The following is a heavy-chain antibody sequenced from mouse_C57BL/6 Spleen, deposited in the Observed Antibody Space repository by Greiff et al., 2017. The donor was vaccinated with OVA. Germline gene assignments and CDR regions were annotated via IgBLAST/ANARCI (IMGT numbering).Heavy chain of an antibody. J-gene: IGHJ2*01. V-gene: IGHV14-3*01. Sequence: EVQLVESVAELVRPGASVKLSCTASGFNTKNTYMHWVKQRPEQGLEWIGRIDPANGNTKYAPKFQGKATITADTSSNTAYLQLSSLTSEDTAIYYCARGGYYGREYFDYWGQGTTLTVSS. CDR2: IDPANGNT. D-gene: IGHD1-1*01. CDR1: GFNTKNTY. CDR3: ARGGYYGREYFDY.